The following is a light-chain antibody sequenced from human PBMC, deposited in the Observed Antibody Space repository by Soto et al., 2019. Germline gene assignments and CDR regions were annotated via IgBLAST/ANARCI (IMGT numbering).Light chain of an antibody. CDR1: QSVSSN. J-gene: IGKJ3*01. CDR2: GAS. Sequence: EIVMTQSPATLSVSPGERATLSCRASQSVSSNLAWYQQKPGQAPRLLIYGASTRATGIPARFIGSGSGTELTLTISSLQSEDFAVYYCQQYNNWVTFGPGTKVDIK. CDR3: QQYNNWVT. V-gene: IGKV3-15*01.